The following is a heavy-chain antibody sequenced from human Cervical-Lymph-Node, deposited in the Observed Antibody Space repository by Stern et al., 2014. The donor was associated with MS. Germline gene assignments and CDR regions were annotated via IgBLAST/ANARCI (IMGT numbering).Heavy chain of an antibody. CDR3: ARDGDSSMLGLDV. D-gene: IGHD4-17*01. Sequence: QVQLVQSGAEVKKPGSSVKVSCKASGGTLSDYGISWVRQAPGQGLEWMGGIIPMFGTANYAQKVQGRVTITADDSTNTAYMDLSSLTSEDTAVYYCARDGDSSMLGLDVWGQGTTVTVSS. J-gene: IGHJ6*02. CDR1: GGTLSDYG. V-gene: IGHV1-69*01. CDR2: IIPMFGTA.